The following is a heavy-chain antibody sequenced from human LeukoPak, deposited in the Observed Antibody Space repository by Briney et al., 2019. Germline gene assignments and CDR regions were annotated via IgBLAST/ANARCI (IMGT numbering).Heavy chain of an antibody. CDR2: ISYDGSNK. J-gene: IGHJ6*04. D-gene: IGHD5-12*01. Sequence: GGSLRLSCAASGFTFSSYGMHWVRQAPGKGLEWVAVISYDGSNKYYADSVKGRFTISRDNSKNTLYLQMNSLRAEDTAVYYCAKAVATIRYYYGMDVWGKGTTVTVSS. CDR1: GFTFSSYG. V-gene: IGHV3-30*18. CDR3: AKAVATIRYYYGMDV.